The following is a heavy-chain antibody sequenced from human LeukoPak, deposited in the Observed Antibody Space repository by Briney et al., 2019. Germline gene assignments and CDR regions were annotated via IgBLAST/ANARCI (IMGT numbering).Heavy chain of an antibody. CDR2: INPSGGTT. Sequence: ASVKVSCKASGYTLTSYYIHWVRQAPGQGLEWMGMINPSGGTTSYAQKFQGRVTMTRDTSTSTVYMELSSLRSEDTAVHYCARDRPYYTYFDYWGQGTLVTVSS. D-gene: IGHD3-3*01. CDR3: ARDRPYYTYFDY. J-gene: IGHJ4*02. CDR1: GYTLTSYY. V-gene: IGHV1-46*01.